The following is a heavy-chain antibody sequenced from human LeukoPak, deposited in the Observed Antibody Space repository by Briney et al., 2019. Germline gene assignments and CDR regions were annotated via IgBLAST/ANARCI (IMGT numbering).Heavy chain of an antibody. V-gene: IGHV3-7*01. J-gene: IGHJ6*03. CDR3: ARVQRKYQLPRLNDYDYMDV. Sequence: GGSLRLSCAASGFTFSTYWMSWVRQAPGKGLEWVANIKQDVSEKYYVDSVKGRFTISRDNAKNSLYLQMNSLRAEDTAVYYCARVQRKYQLPRLNDYDYMDVWGKGTTVTISS. D-gene: IGHD2-2*01. CDR1: GFTFSTYW. CDR2: IKQDVSEK.